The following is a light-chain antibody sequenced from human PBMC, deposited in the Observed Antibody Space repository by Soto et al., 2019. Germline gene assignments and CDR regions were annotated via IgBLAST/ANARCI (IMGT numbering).Light chain of an antibody. V-gene: IGKV3-20*01. J-gene: IGKJ2*01. Sequence: EIVLTQSPGTLSLSPGERATLSCRASQSVNSKYLAWYQQKPGQAPRLLISGASTRATGIPDRFSGSGSGTDFALTITRLEPEDFVVYYCQHDDSSPLYTGGQGTKLEIK. CDR3: QHDDSSPLYT. CDR1: QSVNSKY. CDR2: GAS.